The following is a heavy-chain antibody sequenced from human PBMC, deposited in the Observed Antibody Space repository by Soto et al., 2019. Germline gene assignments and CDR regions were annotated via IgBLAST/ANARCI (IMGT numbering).Heavy chain of an antibody. J-gene: IGHJ6*02. D-gene: IGHD6-13*01. CDR3: ARDGAGSSWYPYYYYYGMDV. CDR1: GGSISSGDYY. V-gene: IGHV4-30-4*01. Sequence: QVQLQESGPGLVKPSQTLSLTCTVSGGSISSGDYYWSWIRQPPGKGLEWIGYIYYSGSTYYNPSLESRVTISVDTSKNQFSLKLSSVTAADTAVYYCARDGAGSSWYPYYYYYGMDVWGQGTTVTVSS. CDR2: IYYSGST.